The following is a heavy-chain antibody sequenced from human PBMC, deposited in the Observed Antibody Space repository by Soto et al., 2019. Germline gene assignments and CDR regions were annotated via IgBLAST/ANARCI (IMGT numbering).Heavy chain of an antibody. CDR2: IYHTGST. V-gene: IGHV4-4*02. J-gene: IGHJ4*02. CDR1: GGSISSDNW. CDR3: AKDLWGAKATDY. D-gene: IGHD7-27*01. Sequence: PSETLSLTCAVSGGSISSDNWWNWVRQPPGKGLEWIGEIYHTGSTNYNPSLKSRVTISVDKSKNHFSLSLTSVTAADTAVCYCAKDLWGAKATDYWGQGTLVTVSS.